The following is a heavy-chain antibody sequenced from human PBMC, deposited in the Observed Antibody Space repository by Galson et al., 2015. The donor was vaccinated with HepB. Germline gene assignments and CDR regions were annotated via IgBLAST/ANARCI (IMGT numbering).Heavy chain of an antibody. D-gene: IGHD6-19*01. Sequence: KVSCKASGYTFTSYGIGWVRQMPGKGLEWMGIIYPCDSDTRYSPSFQGQVTITTDKSISTAYLQRSSLKASDTAMYYCARHGGSGWYIVGYYYGMDVWGQGTTVTVSS. V-gene: IGHV5-51*01. CDR1: GYTFTSYG. CDR2: IYPCDSDT. J-gene: IGHJ6*02. CDR3: ARHGGSGWYIVGYYYGMDV.